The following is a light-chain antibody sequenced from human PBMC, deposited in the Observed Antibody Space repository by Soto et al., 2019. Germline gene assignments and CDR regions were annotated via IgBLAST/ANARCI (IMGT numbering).Light chain of an antibody. J-gene: IGKJ1*01. CDR3: QQYGSSPWT. Sequence: EIVLTQSPGTLSLSPGERATLSCRASQSVSSNYLAWYQQKPGQAPRPLIYGASSRATGIPDRFSGSGAGTDFTLTISRLESEDFAAYYCQQYGSSPWTFGHGTKVEIK. CDR1: QSVSSNY. CDR2: GAS. V-gene: IGKV3-20*01.